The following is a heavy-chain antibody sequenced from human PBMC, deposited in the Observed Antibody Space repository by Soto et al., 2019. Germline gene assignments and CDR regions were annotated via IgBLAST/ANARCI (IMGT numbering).Heavy chain of an antibody. D-gene: IGHD2-2*01. Sequence: GGSLRLSCTASGFTFGDYAMSWVRQAPGKGRERVGFIRSKAYGGTTEYAASVKGRFTISRDDSKSIAYLQMNSLKPEDTAVYYCTRERVPAANLWGQGTLVTVSS. J-gene: IGHJ4*02. V-gene: IGHV3-49*04. CDR3: TRERVPAANL. CDR2: IRSKAYGGTT. CDR1: GFTFGDYA.